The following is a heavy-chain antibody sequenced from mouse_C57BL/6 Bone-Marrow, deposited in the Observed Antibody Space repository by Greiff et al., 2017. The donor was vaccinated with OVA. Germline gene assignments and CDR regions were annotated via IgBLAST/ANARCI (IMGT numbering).Heavy chain of an antibody. CDR3: TRGGSSEFAY. CDR1: GYTFTDYE. CDR2: IDPETGGT. V-gene: IGHV1-15*01. D-gene: IGHD1-1*01. J-gene: IGHJ3*01. Sequence: QVQLKQSGAELVRPGASVTLSCKASGYTFTDYEMHWVKQTPVHGLEWIGAIDPETGGTAYNQKFKGKAILTADKSSSTAYMELRSLTSEDSAVYYCTRGGSSEFAYWGQGTLVTVSA.